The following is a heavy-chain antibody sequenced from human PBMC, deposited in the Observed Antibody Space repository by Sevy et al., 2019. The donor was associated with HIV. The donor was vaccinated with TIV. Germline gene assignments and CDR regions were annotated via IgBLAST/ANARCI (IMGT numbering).Heavy chain of an antibody. J-gene: IGHJ4*02. CDR3: AKEGAARPEF. V-gene: IGHV3-23*01. Sequence: GGTLRLSCAASGFTFSSYHMSWVRQAPGKGLEWVSAVSGSGSTTYYADSLKGRFTISRDNSKNTVYLQMSSLRADDTALYYCAKEGAARPEFWGQGTLVTVS. D-gene: IGHD6-6*01. CDR1: GFTFSSYH. CDR2: VSGSGSTT.